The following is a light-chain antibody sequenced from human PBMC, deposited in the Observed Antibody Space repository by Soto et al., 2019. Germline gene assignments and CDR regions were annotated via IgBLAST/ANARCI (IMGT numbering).Light chain of an antibody. CDR2: AAS. Sequence: DIQMTQSPSSLSASVGDRVTITCRASQGISNYLAWYQQKPGKVPKLLIYAASTLQSGVPSRFSGSGSGTEFTRTISSLQPEDVATYYCQKYNSSPWTFGQATQVEIK. CDR1: QGISNY. CDR3: QKYNSSPWT. V-gene: IGKV1-27*01. J-gene: IGKJ1*01.